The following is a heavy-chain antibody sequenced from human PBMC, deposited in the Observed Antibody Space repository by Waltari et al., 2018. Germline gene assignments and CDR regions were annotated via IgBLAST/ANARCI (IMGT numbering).Heavy chain of an antibody. CDR1: GSSITNYY. Sequence: QVQLQESGPGLVKPSETLSLTCSVSGSSITNYYWSWLRQTAGRELEWIGRIQGSGRPTYNPSLQIRVTMSADTSENKLSLRLTSVTAADTAVYFCARGDVLNWFDPWGQGIQVTVAS. V-gene: IGHV4-4*07. CDR2: IQGSGRP. D-gene: IGHD3-16*01. J-gene: IGHJ5*02. CDR3: ARGDVLNWFDP.